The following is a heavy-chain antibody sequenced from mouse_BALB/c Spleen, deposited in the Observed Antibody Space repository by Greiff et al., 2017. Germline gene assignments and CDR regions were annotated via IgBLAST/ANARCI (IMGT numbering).Heavy chain of an antibody. CDR3: AREEDYRYDGAMDY. J-gene: IGHJ4*01. V-gene: IGHV1S137*01. CDR2: ISTYYGDA. D-gene: IGHD2-14*01. CDR1: GYTFTDYA. Sequence: VHLVESGAELVRPGVSVKISCKGSGYTFTDYAMHWVKQSHAKSLEWIGVISTYYGDASYNQKFKGKATMTVDKSSSTAYMELARLTSEDSAIYYCAREEDYRYDGAMDYWGQGTSVTVSS.